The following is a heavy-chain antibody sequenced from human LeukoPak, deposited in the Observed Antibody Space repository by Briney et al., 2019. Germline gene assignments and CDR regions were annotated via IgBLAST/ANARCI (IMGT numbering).Heavy chain of an antibody. CDR1: GGSFSGYY. CDR3: ARGLHRGYYFDY. D-gene: IGHD3-10*01. Sequence: SETLSLTCAVYGGSFSGYYWSWIRQPPGKGLEWIGEINHSGSTNYNPSLKSRVTISVDTSKNQFSLKLSSVTAADTAVYYCARGLHRGYYFDYWGQGTLDTVSS. J-gene: IGHJ4*02. CDR2: INHSGST. V-gene: IGHV4-34*01.